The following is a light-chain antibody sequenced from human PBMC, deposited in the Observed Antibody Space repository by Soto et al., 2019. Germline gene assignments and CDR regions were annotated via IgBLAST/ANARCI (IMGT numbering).Light chain of an antibody. V-gene: IGKV1-5*03. Sequence: DIQMTQSPSTLSASVGDRVTITCRASQSISCWLAWNQQKPGKAPKLLSYKAASLANGVPARFSGSGSGAGFALTIRILRADDFANYYCQQNNIYWTFGQATKVEI. J-gene: IGKJ1*01. CDR1: QSISCW. CDR2: KAA. CDR3: QQNNIYWT.